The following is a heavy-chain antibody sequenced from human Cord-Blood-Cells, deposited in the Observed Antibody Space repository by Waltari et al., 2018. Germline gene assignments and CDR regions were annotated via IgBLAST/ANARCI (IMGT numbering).Heavy chain of an antibody. J-gene: IGHJ4*02. CDR3: ARVEDSYGDY. D-gene: IGHD5-18*01. V-gene: IGHV4-34*01. CDR2: INHSGST. Sequence: QVQLQQWGAGLLKPSETLSLTCAVYGGSFSGYYWSWIRQPPGKGLEWIGEINHSGSTNYNPSLKSRVTISVDTSKNQFSLKLSSVTAADTAVYYFARVEDSYGDYWGQGTLVTVSS. CDR1: GGSFSGYY.